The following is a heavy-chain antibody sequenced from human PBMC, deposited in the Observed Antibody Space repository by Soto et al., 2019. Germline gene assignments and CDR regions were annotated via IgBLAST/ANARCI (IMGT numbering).Heavy chain of an antibody. D-gene: IGHD3-9*01. CDR3: ARTTYNDLFISDF. CDR1: GASINSANNY. Sequence: QVQLQESGPGLVKPSQTLSLTCSVSGASINSANNYWRWIRQLPGKGLEWIGFISYTGKTYYNPPLKSRVPISVDTSENQFSLNLTSVADADTAVYYCARTTYNDLFISDFGGQGTLVTVSS. CDR2: ISYTGKT. J-gene: IGHJ4*02. V-gene: IGHV4-31*03.